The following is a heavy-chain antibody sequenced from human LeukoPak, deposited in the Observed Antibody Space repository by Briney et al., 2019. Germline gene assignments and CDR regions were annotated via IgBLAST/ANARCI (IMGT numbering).Heavy chain of an antibody. J-gene: IGHJ4*02. CDR2: IIPIFGTA. CDR1: GGTFSSYA. D-gene: IGHD3-22*01. Sequence: ASVKASCKASGGTFSSYAISWVRQAPGQGLEWMGRIIPIFGTANYAQKFQGRVTITTDESTSTAYMELSSLRSEDTAVYYCARDHGSGYYFDYWGQGTLVTVSS. CDR3: ARDHGSGYYFDY. V-gene: IGHV1-69*05.